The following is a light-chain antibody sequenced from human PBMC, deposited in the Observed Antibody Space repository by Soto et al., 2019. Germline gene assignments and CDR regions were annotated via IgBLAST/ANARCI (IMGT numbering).Light chain of an antibody. CDR2: GAS. CDR1: ESVRNK. CDR3: QQYNNWPPYS. Sequence: ETVMTQSPATLSVSLGERATLSCRANESVRNKLVWYQQKPGQAPRPLIYGASTRATGISTRFSGSGSGTEFALTIASLQSEDLAVYYCQQYNNWPPYSFGQGTKLEIK. J-gene: IGKJ2*01. V-gene: IGKV3-15*01.